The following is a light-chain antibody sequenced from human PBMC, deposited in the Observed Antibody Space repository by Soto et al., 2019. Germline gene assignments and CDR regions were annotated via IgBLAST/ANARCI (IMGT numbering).Light chain of an antibody. CDR2: GVT. CDR3: FSHRSGDSQV. CDR1: SSDIGAYNY. Sequence: QSVPTHPASVSRSPGQSIASSRTGTSSDIGAYNYVSWYQQYPGKAPKLMIYGVTNRPSGVSNRFSGSKTGNTASLTISGLQAEDEADYYCFSHRSGDSQVCGTGTKVTGL. J-gene: IGLJ1*01. V-gene: IGLV2-14*01.